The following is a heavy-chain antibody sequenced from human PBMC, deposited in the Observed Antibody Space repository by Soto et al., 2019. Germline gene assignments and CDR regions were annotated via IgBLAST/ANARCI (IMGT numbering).Heavy chain of an antibody. CDR1: GLTFSDAW. CDR2: IKSTTDGETT. D-gene: IGHD4-17*01. CDR3: TTDGEMTTVTSYFDY. J-gene: IGHJ4*02. Sequence: EVQLVESGGGLVKRGGSLRLSCAAGGLTFSDAWLNWVRQAPGKGLEWVGRIKSTTDGETTDYAAPVKGRFTISRDXSIXTLYLQMHSLKTEDTAVYYCTTDGEMTTVTSYFDYWGQGTLVTVSS. V-gene: IGHV3-15*07.